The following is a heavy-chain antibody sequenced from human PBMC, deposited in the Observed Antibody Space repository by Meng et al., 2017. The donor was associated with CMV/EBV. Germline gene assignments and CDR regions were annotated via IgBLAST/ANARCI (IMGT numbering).Heavy chain of an antibody. D-gene: IGHD2-2*02. CDR2: VIPIFGTA. V-gene: IGHV1-69*05. Sequence: SVKVSCKASGGTFSSYAISWVRQAPGQGLEWMGGVIPIFGTANYAQKFQGRVTITTDESTSTAYMELSSLRSEDTAVYYCARGYCSSTSCYNAFDIWGQGTMVTVSS. CDR3: ARGYCSSTSCYNAFDI. J-gene: IGHJ3*02. CDR1: GGTFSSYA.